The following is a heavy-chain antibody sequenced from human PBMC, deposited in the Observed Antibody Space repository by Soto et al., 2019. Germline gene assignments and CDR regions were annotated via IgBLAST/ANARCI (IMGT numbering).Heavy chain of an antibody. CDR1: GFTFSSYW. V-gene: IGHV3-74*01. D-gene: IGHD1-26*01. J-gene: IGHJ4*02. Sequence: GGSLRLSCAASGFTFSSYWMHWVRQAPGKGLVWVSRISSDGSSTSYADSVKGRFTISRDNAKNRLYLQLNSLRAEDTAVYYCARVQLSGSYFSGFDYWGQGTLVTVSS. CDR2: ISSDGSST. CDR3: ARVQLSGSYFSGFDY.